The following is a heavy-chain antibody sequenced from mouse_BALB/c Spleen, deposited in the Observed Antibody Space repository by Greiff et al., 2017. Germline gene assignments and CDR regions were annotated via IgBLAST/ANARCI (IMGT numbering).Heavy chain of an antibody. CDR3: ASQEANWLDY. CDR2: ISSGGSYT. D-gene: IGHD4-1*01. V-gene: IGHV5-6*01. Sequence: EVHLVESGGDLVKPGGSLKLSCAASGFTFSSYGMSWVRQTPDKRLEWVATISSGGSYTYYPDSVKGRFTISRDNAKNTLYLQMSSLKSEDTAMYYCASQEANWLDYWGQGTTLTVSS. CDR1: GFTFSSYG. J-gene: IGHJ2*01.